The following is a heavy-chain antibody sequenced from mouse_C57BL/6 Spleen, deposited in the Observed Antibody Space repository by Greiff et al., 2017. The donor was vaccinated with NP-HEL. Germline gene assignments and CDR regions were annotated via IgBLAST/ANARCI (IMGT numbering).Heavy chain of an antibody. CDR1: GYTFTSYW. CDR3: ARDYGGRDLYFEV. V-gene: IGHV1-81*01. CDR2: IYPRSGNT. Sequence: VQLQQSGAELVRPGASVKLSCKASGYTFTSYWMNWVKQRPGQGLEWIGQIYPRSGNTYYNEKFKGKATLTADTSSSTAYMELSSMTAEDAAVYCGARDYGGRDLYFEVWGTGTTVTVAS. J-gene: IGHJ1*03. D-gene: IGHD1-1*01.